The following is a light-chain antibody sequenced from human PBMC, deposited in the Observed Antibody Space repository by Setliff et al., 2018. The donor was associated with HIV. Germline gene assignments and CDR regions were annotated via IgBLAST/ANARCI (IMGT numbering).Light chain of an antibody. J-gene: IGLJ1*01. Sequence: QSALTQPASVSGSPGQSITISCTGNSTNVGKYDFVSWYRQDPGKAPELAIYEVTKRPSGVSKRFSGSKSGNTASLTISGLQAEDEADYYCCAYAGSPYVFGTGTKVTVL. CDR1: STNVGKYDF. CDR2: EVT. CDR3: CAYAGSPYV. V-gene: IGLV2-23*02.